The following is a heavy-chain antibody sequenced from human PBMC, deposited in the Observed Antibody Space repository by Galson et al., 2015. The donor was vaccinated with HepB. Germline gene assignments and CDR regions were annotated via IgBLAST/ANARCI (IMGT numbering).Heavy chain of an antibody. CDR1: GFIFSNYY. CDR3: ARGAGQRVLRYYHGMDV. J-gene: IGHJ6*02. V-gene: IGHV3-7*01. Sequence: SLRLSCAASGFIFSNYYMNWVRQVPGKGLEWVADIKQDGRDEDYLGSVRGRFTISRDNAKNSLYLQMNSLRAEDTAVYFCARGAGQRVLRYYHGMDVWGQGTTVTVSS. CDR2: IKQDGRDE. D-gene: IGHD4/OR15-4a*01.